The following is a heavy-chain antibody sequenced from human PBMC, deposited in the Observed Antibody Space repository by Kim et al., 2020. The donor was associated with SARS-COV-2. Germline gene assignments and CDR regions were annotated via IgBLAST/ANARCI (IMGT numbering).Heavy chain of an antibody. Sequence: GGSLRLSCAASGFTFSSYAMHWVRQAPGKGLEWVAVISYDGSNKYYADSVKGRFTISRDNSKNTLYLQMNSLRAEDTAVYYCARGTDDILTAYPWDWGQG. CDR1: GFTFSSYA. V-gene: IGHV3-30-3*01. D-gene: IGHD3-9*01. J-gene: IGHJ1*01. CDR3: ARGTDDILTAYPWD. CDR2: ISYDGSNK.